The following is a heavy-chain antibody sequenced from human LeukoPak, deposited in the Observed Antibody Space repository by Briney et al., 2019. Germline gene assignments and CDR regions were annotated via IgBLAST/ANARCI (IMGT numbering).Heavy chain of an antibody. Sequence: GGSLRLSCAASGFTFFDYGMTWVRQAPGKGLDWVSSISGSGGSTYYADSVTGRFTISRDNSKNTVYLQMNSLRAEDTAIYFCAKVGVSGEVPGHWFDPWGQGTLVTVSS. D-gene: IGHD5/OR15-5a*01. CDR2: ISGSGGST. V-gene: IGHV3-23*01. CDR3: AKVGVSGEVPGHWFDP. J-gene: IGHJ5*02. CDR1: GFTFFDYG.